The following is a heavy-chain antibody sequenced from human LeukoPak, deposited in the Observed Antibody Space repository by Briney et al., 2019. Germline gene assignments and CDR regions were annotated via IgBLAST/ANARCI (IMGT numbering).Heavy chain of an antibody. J-gene: IGHJ6*03. D-gene: IGHD4-11*01. CDR2: MNPNSGNT. CDR1: GYTFTSYD. V-gene: IGHV1-8*01. Sequence: ASVKVSCKAPGYTFTSYDINRVRQATGQGLEWMGWMNPNSGNTGYAQKFQGRVTMTRNTSISTAYMELSSLRSEDTAVYYCARVYYYSDYVYYYYMDVWGKGTTVTVSS. CDR3: ARVYYYSDYVYYYYMDV.